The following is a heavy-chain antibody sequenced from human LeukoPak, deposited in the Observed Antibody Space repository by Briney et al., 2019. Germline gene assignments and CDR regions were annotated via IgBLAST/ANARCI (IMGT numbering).Heavy chain of an antibody. D-gene: IGHD2-2*01. CDR2: IYHSGST. CDR3: AMEVVPAAMWSLHWFDP. Sequence: PSETLSLTCAVSGYSISSGYYWGWIRQPPGKGLEWIGSIYHSGSTYYNPSLKSRVTISVDTSKNQFSLKLGSVTAADTAVYYCAMEVVPAAMWSLHWFDPWGQGTLVTVSS. V-gene: IGHV4-38-2*01. J-gene: IGHJ5*02. CDR1: GYSISSGYY.